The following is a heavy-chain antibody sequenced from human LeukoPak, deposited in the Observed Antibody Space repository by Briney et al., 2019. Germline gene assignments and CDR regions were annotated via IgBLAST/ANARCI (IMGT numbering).Heavy chain of an antibody. J-gene: IGHJ4*02. CDR2: IIPIFGTA. Sequence: SVKVSCKASGGTFSSYAISWVRPAPGQGLEWMGGIIPIFGTANYAQKFQGRVTITADESTSTAYMELSSLRSEDTAVYYCARAGFYYYDSSGYPPFDYWGQGTLVTVSS. V-gene: IGHV1-69*01. CDR1: GGTFSSYA. D-gene: IGHD3-22*01. CDR3: ARAGFYYYDSSGYPPFDY.